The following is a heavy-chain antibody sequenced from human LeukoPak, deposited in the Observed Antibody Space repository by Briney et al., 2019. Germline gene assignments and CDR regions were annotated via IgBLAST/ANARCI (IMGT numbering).Heavy chain of an antibody. V-gene: IGHV4-59*01. CDR2: IYYTGST. Sequence: SETLSLTCTVSGGSISNYYWNWIRQPPGKGLEWIGYIYYTGSTNHNPYLKSRVTMSVDTSKNQFSLNLRSVTPEDTAVYYCARPSVGAFDIWGQGTMVTVSS. CDR1: GGSISNYY. D-gene: IGHD4-23*01. CDR3: ARPSVGAFDI. J-gene: IGHJ3*02.